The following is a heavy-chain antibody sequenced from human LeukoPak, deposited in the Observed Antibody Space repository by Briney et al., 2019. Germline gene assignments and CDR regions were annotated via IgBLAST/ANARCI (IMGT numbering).Heavy chain of an antibody. CDR3: ARDLDDWKSVDAFDI. CDR2: IIPIFGTP. D-gene: IGHD1-1*01. V-gene: IGHV1-69*06. J-gene: IGHJ3*02. Sequence: SVKVSCKASGYTFTGYYMHWVRQAPGQGLEWMGGIIPIFGTPNYAQKFQGRVTITADKSTSTAYMELSSLRSEDTAVYYCARDLDDWKSVDAFDIWGQGTMVTVSS. CDR1: GYTFTGYY.